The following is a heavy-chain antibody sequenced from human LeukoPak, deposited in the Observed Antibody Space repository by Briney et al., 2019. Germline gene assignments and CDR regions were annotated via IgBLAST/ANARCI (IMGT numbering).Heavy chain of an antibody. J-gene: IGHJ4*02. CDR1: GYTFNAYG. Sequence: ASVKVSCKTSGYTFNAYGISWVRQAPGQGLEWMGWISAYNGNTNYAQKLQGRVTMTTDTSTSTAYMELRSLRSDDTAVYYCARESSGSYDYWGQGTLVTVSS. V-gene: IGHV1-18*01. D-gene: IGHD6-19*01. CDR2: ISAYNGNT. CDR3: ARESSGSYDY.